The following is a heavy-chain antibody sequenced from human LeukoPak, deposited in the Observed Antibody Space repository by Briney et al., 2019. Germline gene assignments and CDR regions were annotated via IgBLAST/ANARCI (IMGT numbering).Heavy chain of an antibody. V-gene: IGHV1-8*01. D-gene: IGHD4-17*01. CDR2: MNHNSGNT. Sequence: ASVKVSCKASGYTFTSYDINWVRQATGQGLEWMGWMNHNSGNTGYAQKFQGRVTMTRNTSISTAYMELSSLRSEDTAVYYCARGEGATVTTRNDYWGQGTLVTVSS. J-gene: IGHJ4*02. CDR3: ARGEGATVTTRNDY. CDR1: GYTFTSYD.